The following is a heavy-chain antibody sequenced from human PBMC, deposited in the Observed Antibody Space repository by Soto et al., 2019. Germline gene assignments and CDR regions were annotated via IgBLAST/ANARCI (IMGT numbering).Heavy chain of an antibody. V-gene: IGHV3-30*18. D-gene: IGHD1-1*01. CDR3: AKDRNYIAIVEMATTGMDV. CDR2: ISYNGKNE. Sequence: GGSLRLSCVASGFTFRNHGMHWVRQAPGKGLEWVAVISYNGKNEHYADSVKGRFTISRDNSKNTVFLQMNSLTPEDTAVYYCAKDRNYIAIVEMATTGMDVWGQGTTVTVSS. CDR1: GFTFRNHG. J-gene: IGHJ6*02.